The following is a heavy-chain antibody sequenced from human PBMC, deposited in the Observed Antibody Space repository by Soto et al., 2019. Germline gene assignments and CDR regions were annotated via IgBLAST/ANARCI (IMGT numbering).Heavy chain of an antibody. J-gene: IGHJ3*02. Sequence: GASVKVSCKASGYTFTSYAMHWVRQAPGQRLEWMGWINAGNGNTKYSQKFQGRVTITRDTSASTAYMELSSLRSEDTAVYYCASSAVPAAIQYAFDIWGQGTMVTVSS. CDR1: GYTFTSYA. D-gene: IGHD2-2*02. CDR2: INAGNGNT. V-gene: IGHV1-3*01. CDR3: ASSAVPAAIQYAFDI.